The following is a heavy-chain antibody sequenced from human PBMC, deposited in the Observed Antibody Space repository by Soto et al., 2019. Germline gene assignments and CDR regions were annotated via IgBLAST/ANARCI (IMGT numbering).Heavy chain of an antibody. CDR2: ISAYNGNT. J-gene: IGHJ4*02. V-gene: IGHV1-18*01. CDR1: GYTFTSYG. Sequence: QVQLVQSGAEVKKPGASVKVSCKASGYTFTSYGISWVRQAPGQGLEWMGWISAYNGNTNHAQKLQGRVPMTTDTSTSTAYVELRGLRSDDTAVYYGARDAAISMNDYWRQGALVTVSS. CDR3: ARDAAISMNDY. D-gene: IGHD2-8*01.